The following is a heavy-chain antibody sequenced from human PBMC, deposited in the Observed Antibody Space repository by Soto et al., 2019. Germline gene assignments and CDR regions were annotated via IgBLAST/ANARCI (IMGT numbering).Heavy chain of an antibody. Sequence: SVKVSCKASGGTFSSYAISWVRQAPGQGLEWMGGIIPIFGTANYAQKFQGRVTITADESTSTAYMELSSLRSEDTAVYYCARTPQILRFFEWLKSSGLWFDLCGQGTLVTVSS. CDR2: IIPIFGTA. CDR3: ARTPQILRFFEWLKSSGLWFDL. V-gene: IGHV1-69*13. D-gene: IGHD3-3*01. J-gene: IGHJ5*02. CDR1: GGTFSSYA.